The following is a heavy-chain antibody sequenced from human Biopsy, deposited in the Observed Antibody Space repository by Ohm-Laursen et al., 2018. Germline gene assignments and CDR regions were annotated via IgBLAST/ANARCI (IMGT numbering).Heavy chain of an antibody. CDR2: IIPIVDIV. CDR1: GDTFNKYG. CDR3: ARGGSGSGYYGMDV. Sequence: GPSAKVSCKASGDTFNKYGIFWVRQAPGQGLEWMGRIIPIVDIVNYAQRFQGRVTMTADKSTSTAYLDLSSLISEDTAVYYGARGGSGSGYYGMDVWGQGTTVTVSS. V-gene: IGHV1-69*04. D-gene: IGHD3-10*01. J-gene: IGHJ6*02.